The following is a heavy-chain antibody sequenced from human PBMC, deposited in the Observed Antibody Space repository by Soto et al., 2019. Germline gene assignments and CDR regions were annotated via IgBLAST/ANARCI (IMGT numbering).Heavy chain of an antibody. CDR2: INAGNGNT. J-gene: IGHJ4*02. CDR1: GYTFTSYA. D-gene: IGHD3-16*01. CDR3: ERDIRGRGDY. V-gene: IGHV1-3*01. Sequence: QVQLVQSGAEVKKPGASVKVSCKASGYTFTSYAMHWVRQAPGQRLEWMGWINAGNGNTKYSQKYQGRDTITRDTYGSTAYMELSSLRSDGTAVYYCERDIRGRGDYWGQGTLVTVSS.